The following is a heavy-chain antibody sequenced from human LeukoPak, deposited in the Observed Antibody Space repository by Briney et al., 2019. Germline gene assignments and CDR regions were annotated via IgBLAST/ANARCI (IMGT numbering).Heavy chain of an antibody. CDR3: VRQADYYGSGSYLPTFDY. J-gene: IGHJ4*02. V-gene: IGHV1-69*06. D-gene: IGHD3-10*01. Sequence: ASVKVSCKASGGTFSTNAISWVRQAPGQGLEWMATIIPIFGAPNYAPKFQGRVTITADKSTSTAYMELSSLRSEDTAVYYCVRQADYYGSGSYLPTFDYWGQGTLVTVSS. CDR2: IIPIFGAP. CDR1: GGTFSTNA.